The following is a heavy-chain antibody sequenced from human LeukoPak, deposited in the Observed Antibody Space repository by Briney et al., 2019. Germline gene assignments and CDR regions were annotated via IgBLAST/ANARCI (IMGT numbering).Heavy chain of an antibody. V-gene: IGHV1-2*02. CDR1: GYTFTGYY. CDR2: INPNSGGT. CDR3: ARFYIGSDEPRGYSYGSGYYFDY. Sequence: ASVKVSCKASGYTFTGYYMHWVRQAPGQGLEWMGWINPNSGGTNYAQKFQGRVTMTRDTSISTAYMELSRLRSDDTAVYYCARFYIGSDEPRGYSYGSGYYFDYWGRGTLVTVSS. J-gene: IGHJ4*02. D-gene: IGHD5-18*01.